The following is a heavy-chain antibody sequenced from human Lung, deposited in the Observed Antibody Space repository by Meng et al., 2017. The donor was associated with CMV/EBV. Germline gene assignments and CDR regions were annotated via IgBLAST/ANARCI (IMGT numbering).Heavy chain of an antibody. V-gene: IGHV3-48*03. CDR1: GFTFSGYE. D-gene: IGHD5-18*01. Sequence: SCATSGFTFSGYEMNWVRQAPGKGLEWVSYISTRGTIIYYADSVKGRFTISRDNAKGSLFLQMNNLRAEDTAIYYCATYNGYSLFFDYWGQGAXVTVSS. CDR3: ATYNGYSLFFDY. J-gene: IGHJ4*02. CDR2: ISTRGTII.